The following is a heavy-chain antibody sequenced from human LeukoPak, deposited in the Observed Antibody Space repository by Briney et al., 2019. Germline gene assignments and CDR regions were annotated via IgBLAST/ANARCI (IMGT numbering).Heavy chain of an antibody. J-gene: IGHJ1*01. CDR2: ISYDGSNT. D-gene: IGHD3-22*01. CDR3: ATYSSLNRREFQF. Sequence: GGSLRLSCAASGFTFSSYTMHWVRQAPGKGLEWVTVISYDGSNTYYADSVKGRFTISRDNSKNTLYLQMNSLRAEDTAVYYCATYSSLNRREFQFWGQGTLLTVSS. CDR1: GFTFSSYT. V-gene: IGHV3-30*04.